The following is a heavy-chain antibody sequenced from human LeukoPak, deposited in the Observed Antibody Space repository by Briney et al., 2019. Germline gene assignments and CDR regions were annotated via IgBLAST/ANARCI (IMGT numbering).Heavy chain of an antibody. CDR3: ARERYEPGYNWFDP. CDR1: GDSVSSNSAA. CDR2: TYYRSKWYN. V-gene: IGHV6-1*01. D-gene: IGHD3-16*01. Sequence: SQTLSLTCAISGDSVSSNSAALNWIRQSPSRGLEWLVRTYYRSKWYNDYAVSVKSRITINPDTSKNQFSLQLNSVTPEDTAVYYCARERYEPGYNWFDPWGQGTLVTVSS. J-gene: IGHJ5*02.